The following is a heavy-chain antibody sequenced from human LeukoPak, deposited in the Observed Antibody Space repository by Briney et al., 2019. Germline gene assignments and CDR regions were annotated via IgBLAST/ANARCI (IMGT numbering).Heavy chain of an antibody. V-gene: IGHV4-59*01. Sequence: SETLSLTCTVAGGSISSYYWSWIRQPPVKGLEWNGYVYYSGSTNYNPSLKSRVTISVDTSKNQFSLKLSSVTAADTAVHYCASSSSWYGACYFDYWGQGTLVTVSS. CDR3: ASSSSWYGACYFDY. CDR2: VYYSGST. D-gene: IGHD6-13*01. CDR1: GGSISSYY. J-gene: IGHJ4*02.